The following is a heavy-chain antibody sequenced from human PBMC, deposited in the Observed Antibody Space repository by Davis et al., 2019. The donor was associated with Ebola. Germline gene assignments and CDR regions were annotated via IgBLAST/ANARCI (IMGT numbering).Heavy chain of an antibody. J-gene: IGHJ6*02. Sequence: GESLKISCAASGFTFSSYAMSWVRQAPGKGLEWVGRIKSKTDGGTTDYAAPVKGRFTISRDDSKNTLYLQMNSLKTEDTAVYYCTTETLDYELWSGYLVNYGMDVWSQGTTVTVSS. D-gene: IGHD3-3*01. CDR1: GFTFSSYA. CDR3: TTETLDYELWSGYLVNYGMDV. V-gene: IGHV3-15*01. CDR2: IKSKTDGGTT.